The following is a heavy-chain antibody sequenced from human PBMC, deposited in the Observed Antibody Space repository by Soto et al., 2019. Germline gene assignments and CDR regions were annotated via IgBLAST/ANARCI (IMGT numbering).Heavy chain of an antibody. Sequence: QVQLVESGGGVVQPGRSLRLSCAASGFTFSSYGMHWVRQAPGKGLEWVAVISYDGSNKYYADSVKGRFTISRDNSKNTLYLQMNRLRAEDTAVYYCAKGSIVVVTAYFDYWGQGTLVTVSS. CDR2: ISYDGSNK. CDR1: GFTFSSYG. CDR3: AKGSIVVVTAYFDY. V-gene: IGHV3-30*18. D-gene: IGHD2-21*02. J-gene: IGHJ4*02.